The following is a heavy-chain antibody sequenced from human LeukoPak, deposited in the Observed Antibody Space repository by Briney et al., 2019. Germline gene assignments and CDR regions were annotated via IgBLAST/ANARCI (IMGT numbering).Heavy chain of an antibody. Sequence: PGGSLGLSCAASGFTFSSYSMNWVRQAPGKGLEWVSSISSSSSYIYYADSVKGRFTISRDNAKNSLHLQMNSLRAEDTAVYYCARGGSRSSSWFDPWGQGTLVTVSS. J-gene: IGHJ5*02. V-gene: IGHV3-21*01. CDR3: ARGGSRSSSWFDP. CDR1: GFTFSSYS. CDR2: ISSSSSYI. D-gene: IGHD6-6*01.